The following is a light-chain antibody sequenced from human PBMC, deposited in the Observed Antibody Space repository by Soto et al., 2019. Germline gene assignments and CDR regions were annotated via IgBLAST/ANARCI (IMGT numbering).Light chain of an antibody. CDR2: QTS. CDR1: QSLNRD. Sequence: IVMTQSPATLSMSPGERATLSCRASQSLNRDLAWYQQKPGQSPRLLIYQTSIRAAGIPARFSASGSGTDFTLTISDVQPEDFALYYCHQRQSWPRTFGQGTKVDIK. J-gene: IGKJ1*01. V-gene: IGKV3D-15*03. CDR3: HQRQSWPRT.